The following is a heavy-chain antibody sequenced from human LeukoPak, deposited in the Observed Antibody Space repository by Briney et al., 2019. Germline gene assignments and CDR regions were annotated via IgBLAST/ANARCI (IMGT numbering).Heavy chain of an antibody. V-gene: IGHV1-2*02. D-gene: IGHD3-3*01. CDR2: INPNSGGT. J-gene: IGHJ3*02. CDR1: GYTFTGYY. CDR3: ARTIFGVVTLEPSYAFDI. Sequence: PWASVKVSCKASGYTFTGYYMHWVRQAPGQGLEWMGWINPNSGGTNYAQKFQGRVTMTRDTSISTAYMELSRLRSDDTAVYYCARTIFGVVTLEPSYAFDIWGQGTMVTVSS.